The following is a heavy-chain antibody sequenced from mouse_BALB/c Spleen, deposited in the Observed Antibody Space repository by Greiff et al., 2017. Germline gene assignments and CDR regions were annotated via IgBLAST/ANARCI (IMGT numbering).Heavy chain of an antibody. CDR2: IWRGGST. Sequence: VKLVESGPSLVQPSQSLSITCTVSGFSLTSYGVHWVRLSPGKGLEWLGVIWRGGSTDYNAAFMSRLSITKDNSKSQVFFKMNSLQADDTAIYYCATPYGNYENWYFDVWGAGTTVTVSS. CDR3: ATPYGNYENWYFDV. CDR1: GFSLTSYG. V-gene: IGHV2-5-1*01. D-gene: IGHD2-1*01. J-gene: IGHJ1*01.